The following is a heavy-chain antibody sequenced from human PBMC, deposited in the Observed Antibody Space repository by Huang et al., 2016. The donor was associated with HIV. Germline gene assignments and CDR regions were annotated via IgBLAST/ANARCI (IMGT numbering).Heavy chain of an antibody. V-gene: IGHV1-2*02. D-gene: IGHD3-22*01. CDR3: ARDPGGSGYFWYLDL. CDR2: IKPNRGGR. Sequence: QVQLVQSGAAVKKPGASMKVSCRASGYTFTDHYLHWVRQAPGQGPEWMGWIKPNRGGRNDAQRFQGRITMTRDTSINTVYMELRSLRSDDTAVYYCARDPGGSGYFWYLDLWGRGTPVIVSS. J-gene: IGHJ2*01. CDR1: GYTFTDHY.